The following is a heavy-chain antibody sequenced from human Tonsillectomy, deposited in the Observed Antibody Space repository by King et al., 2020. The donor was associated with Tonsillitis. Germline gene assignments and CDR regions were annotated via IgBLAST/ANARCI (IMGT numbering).Heavy chain of an antibody. V-gene: IGHV4-39*01. J-gene: IGHJ4*02. Sequence: QLQESGPGLVKPSETLSLTCTVSGGSISSSSYYWGWIRQPPGKGLEWIGSMSYSGSTHYNPSLQSRITMSLDTSKNQFSLKLSSLTAADTAVYFCGRPGGSGGYYFDFWGQGTLVTVDS. D-gene: IGHD3-16*01. CDR1: GGSISSSSYY. CDR2: MSYSGST. CDR3: GRPGGSGGYYFDF.